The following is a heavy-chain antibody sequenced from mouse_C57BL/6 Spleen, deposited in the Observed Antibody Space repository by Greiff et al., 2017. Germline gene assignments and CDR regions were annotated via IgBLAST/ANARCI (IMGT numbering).Heavy chain of an antibody. CDR1: GFNIKDDY. J-gene: IGHJ3*01. D-gene: IGHD3-2*02. CDR2: IDPENGDT. V-gene: IGHV14-4*01. Sequence: VHVKQSGAELVRPGASVKLSCTASGFNIKDDYMHWVKQRPEQGLEWIGWIDPENGDTEYASKFQGKATITADTSSNTAYLQLSSLTSEDTAVYYCTLDSSGYVPVAYWGQGTLVTVSA. CDR3: TLDSSGYVPVAY.